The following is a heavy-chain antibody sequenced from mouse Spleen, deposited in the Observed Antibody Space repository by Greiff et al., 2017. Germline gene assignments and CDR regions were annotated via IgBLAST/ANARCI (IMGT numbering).Heavy chain of an antibody. Sequence: EVKVEESGGGLVKPGGSLKLSCAASGFTFSSYGMSWVRQTPEKRLEWVATISGGGSYTYYPDSVKGRFTISRDNAKNNLYLQMSSLRSEDTALYYCARDGNYGAMDYWGQGTSVTVSS. J-gene: IGHJ4*01. CDR1: GFTFSSYG. D-gene: IGHD2-1*01. V-gene: IGHV5-9-2*01. CDR2: ISGGGSYT. CDR3: ARDGNYGAMDY.